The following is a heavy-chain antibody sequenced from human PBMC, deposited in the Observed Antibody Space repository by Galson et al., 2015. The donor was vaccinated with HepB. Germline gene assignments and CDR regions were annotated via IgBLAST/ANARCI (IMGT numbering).Heavy chain of an antibody. CDR1: GYIFSNYG. CDR3: ARGSRTSRFWYFDL. D-gene: IGHD3-3*01. J-gene: IGHJ2*01. V-gene: IGHV1-18*04. CDR2: ISADKVNT. Sequence: SVKVSCKASGYIFSNYGISWVRQAPGQGLEWMGWISADKVNTNYARKLQGRVTFITDTSTSTAYMELRSLRSDDTAVYYCARGSRTSRFWYFDLWGRGTLVTVSS.